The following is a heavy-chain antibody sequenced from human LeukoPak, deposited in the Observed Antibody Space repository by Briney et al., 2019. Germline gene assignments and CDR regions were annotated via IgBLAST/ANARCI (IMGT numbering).Heavy chain of an antibody. CDR2: IKPDGSDT. CDR1: GFTLSSYW. V-gene: IGHV3-74*01. J-gene: IGHJ4*02. Sequence: GGSLRLSCAASGFTLSSYWIHWVRQAPGKGLVWVSRIKPDGSDTNYADSVKGRFTISRDNAKNTVYLQMNSLRAEDTAVYYCARGKYGGYFIDYWGQGTLVTVSS. CDR3: ARGKYGGYFIDY. D-gene: IGHD5-12*01.